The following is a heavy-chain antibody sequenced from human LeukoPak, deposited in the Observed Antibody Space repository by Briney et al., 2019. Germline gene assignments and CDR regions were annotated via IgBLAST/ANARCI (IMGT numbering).Heavy chain of an antibody. CDR2: ISYDGSNK. Sequence: GSSLRLSCAASGFTFSSYGMHWVRQAPGKGLEGVAVISYDGSNKYYADSVKGRFTISRDNSKNTLYLQMNSLRAEDTAVYYCASQVAFDIWGQGTMVTVSS. V-gene: IGHV3-30*03. J-gene: IGHJ3*02. CDR3: ASQVAFDI. CDR1: GFTFSSYG.